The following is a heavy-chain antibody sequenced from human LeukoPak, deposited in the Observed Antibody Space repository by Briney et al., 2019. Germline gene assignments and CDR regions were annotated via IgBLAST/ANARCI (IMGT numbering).Heavy chain of an antibody. CDR1: GGSFSGYY. Sequence: PSETLSLSCAVSGGSFSGYYWSWIRQPPGKGLEWIGEINHSGSTNYNPSLKSRVTISVDTSKNQFSLKLSSVTAADTAVYYCARETPLIAVAGTFDYWGQGTLVTVSS. CDR3: ARETPLIAVAGTFDY. CDR2: INHSGST. J-gene: IGHJ4*02. D-gene: IGHD6-19*01. V-gene: IGHV4-34*01.